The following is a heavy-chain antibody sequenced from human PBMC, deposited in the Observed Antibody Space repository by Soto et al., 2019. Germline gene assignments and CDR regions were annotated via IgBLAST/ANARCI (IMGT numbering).Heavy chain of an antibody. CDR2: IYYSGST. J-gene: IGHJ6*02. CDR3: ARDAPKVQQLVTLGGGDGMDV. Sequence: PSETLSLTCTVSGGSISSGDYYWSWIRQPPGKGLEWIGYIYYSGSTYYNPSLKSRVTISVDTSKNQFSLKLSSVTAADTAVYYCARDAPKVQQLVTLGGGDGMDVWGQGTTVTVSS. D-gene: IGHD6-13*01. V-gene: IGHV4-30-4*01. CDR1: GGSISSGDYY.